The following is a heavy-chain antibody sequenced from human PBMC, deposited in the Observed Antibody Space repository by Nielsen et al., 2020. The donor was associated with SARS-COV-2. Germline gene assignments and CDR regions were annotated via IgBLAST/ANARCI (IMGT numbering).Heavy chain of an antibody. CDR2: INAGNGNT. Sequence: ASVKVSCKASGYTFTSYAMHWVRQAPGQRLEWMGWINAGNGNTKYTQKFQGRVTITSDTSASTAYMELSSLRSEDTAVYYCARVGGSRWKYYYGMDVWGQGTTVTVSS. CDR3: ARVGGSRWKYYYGMDV. J-gene: IGHJ6*02. V-gene: IGHV1-3*01. CDR1: GYTFTSYA. D-gene: IGHD6-13*01.